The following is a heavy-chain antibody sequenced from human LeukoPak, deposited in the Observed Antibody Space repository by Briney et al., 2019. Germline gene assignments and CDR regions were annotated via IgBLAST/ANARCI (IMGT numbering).Heavy chain of an antibody. J-gene: IGHJ4*02. CDR1: GFTFSSYA. D-gene: IGHD1-14*01. CDR3: AGEVTAIDY. Sequence: PGGSLRLSCAASGFTFSSYAMHWVRQAPGKGLEWVAVISYDGSNKYYADSVKGRFTISRDNSKNTLYLQMNSLRAEDTAVYYCAGEVTAIDYWGQGTLVTVSS. CDR2: ISYDGSNK. V-gene: IGHV3-30*04.